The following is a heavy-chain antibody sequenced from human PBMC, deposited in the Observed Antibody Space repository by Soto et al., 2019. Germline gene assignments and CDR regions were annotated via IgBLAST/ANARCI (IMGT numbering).Heavy chain of an antibody. CDR3: ARDQSGYYTRDY. Sequence: ASVKVSCKASGGTFSSYAISWVRQAPGQGLEWMGGIIPIFGTANYAQKFQGRVTITADESTSTAYMELSSLRSEDTAVYYCARDQSGYYTRDYWGQGTLVTVSS. V-gene: IGHV1-69*13. J-gene: IGHJ4*02. CDR1: GGTFSSYA. D-gene: IGHD3-3*01. CDR2: IIPIFGTA.